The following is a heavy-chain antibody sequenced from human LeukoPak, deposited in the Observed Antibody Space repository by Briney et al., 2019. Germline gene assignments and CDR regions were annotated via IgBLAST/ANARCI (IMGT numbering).Heavy chain of an antibody. D-gene: IGHD3-10*01. CDR3: ARLGGSGSYYIWGYFDY. J-gene: IGHJ4*02. V-gene: IGHV4-4*09. CDR1: GGSISGSY. CDR2: IYTTGST. Sequence: SETLSLTCTVSGGSISGSYWSWIRQPPGKGLEWIGYIYTTGSTNYNPSLKSRVTISVDTSKNQFSLKLSSVTAADTAVYYCARLGGSGSYYIWGYFDYWGRGTLVTVSS.